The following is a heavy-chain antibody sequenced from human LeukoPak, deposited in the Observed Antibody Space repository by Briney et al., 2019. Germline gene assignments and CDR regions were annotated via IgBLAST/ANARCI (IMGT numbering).Heavy chain of an antibody. D-gene: IGHD5-18*01. J-gene: IGHJ3*02. CDR1: VDSVFSNSS. CDR2: TYYRSKWYN. V-gene: IGHV6-1*01. CDR3: VRGGQGDGHSADEGFDI. Sequence: SQTLSLTCAISVDSVFSNSSWNWIRQSPSRGLEWLGRTYYRSKWYNDYGVSVKSRININPDTSKNHFSLQLSSVTPEDTAVYYCVRGGQGDGHSADEGFDIWGQGTMVTVS.